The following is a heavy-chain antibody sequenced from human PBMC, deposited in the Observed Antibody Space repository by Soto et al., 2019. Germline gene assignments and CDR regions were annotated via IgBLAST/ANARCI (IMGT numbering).Heavy chain of an antibody. D-gene: IGHD2-21*02. J-gene: IGHJ6*02. Sequence: PSETLSLPCAVYGGSGGYLSGYHWSWIRQPPGKGLEWIGEINHSGSTVYNPSFKSRVTISVDTSKNQFSLKLNSVTAADTAVYYCARDLWGYCGTDCYPLDVWGQGTTVTVSS. V-gene: IGHV4-34*01. CDR1: GGSGGYLSGYH. CDR3: ARDLWGYCGTDCYPLDV. CDR2: INHSGST.